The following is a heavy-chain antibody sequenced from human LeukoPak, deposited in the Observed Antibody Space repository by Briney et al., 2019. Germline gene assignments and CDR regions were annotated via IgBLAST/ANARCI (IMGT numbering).Heavy chain of an antibody. CDR1: GDSLTGYY. D-gene: IGHD2-15*01. V-gene: IGHV4-59*12. CDR2: IYYSGST. CDR3: ARSEDNAFFDY. J-gene: IGHJ4*02. Sequence: SETLSLTCTVSGDSLTGYYWSWIRQPPGKGLEWIGYIYYSGSTNYNPSLKSRVTISVDRSKNQFSLKLSSVTAADTAVYYCARSEDNAFFDYWGQGTLVTVSS.